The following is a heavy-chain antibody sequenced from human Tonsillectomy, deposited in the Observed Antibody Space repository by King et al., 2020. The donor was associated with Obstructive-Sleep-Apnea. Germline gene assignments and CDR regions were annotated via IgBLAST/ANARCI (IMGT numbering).Heavy chain of an antibody. CDR3: ARAYGDYGEGWFDP. J-gene: IGHJ5*02. V-gene: IGHV4-59*08. D-gene: IGHD4-17*01. CDR1: GGSISSYY. CDR2: IFYSGST. Sequence: VQLQESGPGLVKPSETLSLTCTVSGGSISSYYWNWIRQPPGKGLEWIGYIFYSGSTNYNPSLKSRVTMSVDTSKNQFSLKLSSVTAADTAVYYCARAYGDYGEGWFDPWGQGTLVTVSS.